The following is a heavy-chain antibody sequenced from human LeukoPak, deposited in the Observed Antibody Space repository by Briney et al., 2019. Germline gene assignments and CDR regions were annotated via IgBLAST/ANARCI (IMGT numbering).Heavy chain of an antibody. Sequence: ASVKVSCKASGYTFTSCYMHWVRQAPGQGLEWMGIINPSGGSTSYAQKFQGRVTMTRDTSTSTVYMELSSLRSEDTAVYYCASPIRFLEWLDAFDIWGQGTMVTVSS. V-gene: IGHV1-46*01. D-gene: IGHD3-3*01. CDR3: ASPIRFLEWLDAFDI. CDR1: GYTFTSCY. CDR2: INPSGGST. J-gene: IGHJ3*02.